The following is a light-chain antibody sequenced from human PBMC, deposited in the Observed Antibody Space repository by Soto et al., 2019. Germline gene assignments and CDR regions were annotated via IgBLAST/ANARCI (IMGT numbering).Light chain of an antibody. CDR2: GAS. J-gene: IGKJ1*01. CDR1: QSVSSK. V-gene: IGKV3-15*01. CDR3: HQYNNWPWT. Sequence: EIVLTQSPGTLSVSPGERATLSCRASQSVSSKLAWYQQKPGQAPRLLFYGASTGATGIPARFSGSGSETEFTLSISSLQSEDFAVYHCHQYNNWPWTFGQGTKVEIK.